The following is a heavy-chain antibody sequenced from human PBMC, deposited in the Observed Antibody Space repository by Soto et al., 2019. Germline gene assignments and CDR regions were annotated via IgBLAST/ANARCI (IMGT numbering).Heavy chain of an antibody. Sequence: PGGSLRLSCAASGFTFSSYAMSWVRQAPGKGLEWVSAISGNGGSTYYADSVKGRFTISRDNSKNTLYLQINSLRAEDTAVYYCAKDQYSGSPGKPDYWGQGTQVTVSS. CDR2: ISGNGGST. CDR1: GFTFSSYA. D-gene: IGHD1-26*01. CDR3: AKDQYSGSPGKPDY. J-gene: IGHJ4*02. V-gene: IGHV3-23*01.